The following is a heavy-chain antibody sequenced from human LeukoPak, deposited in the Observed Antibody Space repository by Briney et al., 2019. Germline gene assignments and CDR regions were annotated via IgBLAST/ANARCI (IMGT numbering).Heavy chain of an antibody. J-gene: IGHJ4*02. CDR1: GYTFTSYG. Sequence: ASVKVSCKASGYTFTSYGVTWVRQAPGQGLEWMGWISAYNGNTNYAQNVQGRVTMSRDTSTSTAYMELRSLRSDDTAVYYCPKDASGGMAINHFDYWGQGTLVTVSS. V-gene: IGHV1-18*01. CDR2: ISAYNGNT. CDR3: PKDASGGMAINHFDY. D-gene: IGHD6-13*01.